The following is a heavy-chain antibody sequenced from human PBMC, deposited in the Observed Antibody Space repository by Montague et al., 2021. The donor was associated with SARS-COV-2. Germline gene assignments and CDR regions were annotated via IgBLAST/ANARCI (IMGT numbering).Heavy chain of an antibody. Sequence: SETLSLTCAVHGGSFSGYYWNWIRQPPGRGLEWIGEINHGGSTNYNPSLQSRITISADTSTNQFSLKVTSVAAADTAVYYCARLGEGVVPAPILGVGPFYSYYYTDVWGKGTTVTVYS. CDR3: ARLGEGVVPAPILGVGPFYSYYYTDV. CDR2: INHGGST. V-gene: IGHV4-34*01. CDR1: GGSFSGYY. D-gene: IGHD2-2*02. J-gene: IGHJ6*03.